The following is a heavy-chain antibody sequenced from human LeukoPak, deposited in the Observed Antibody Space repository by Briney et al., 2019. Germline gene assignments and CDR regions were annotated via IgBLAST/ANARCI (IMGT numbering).Heavy chain of an antibody. Sequence: PSETLSLTCTVSGGSISSGSYYWSWIRQPAGKGLEWIGRIYTSGSTNYNPSLTSRVTISVDTSKNQFSLKLSSVTAADTAVYYCASGLRYFDLYYWGQGTLVTVSS. CDR1: GGSISSGSYY. D-gene: IGHD3-9*01. CDR2: IYTSGST. V-gene: IGHV4-61*02. CDR3: ASGLRYFDLYY. J-gene: IGHJ4*02.